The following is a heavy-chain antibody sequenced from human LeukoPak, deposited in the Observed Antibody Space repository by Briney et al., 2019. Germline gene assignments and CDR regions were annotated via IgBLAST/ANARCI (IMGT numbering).Heavy chain of an antibody. CDR2: IKSKTDGGTT. V-gene: IGHV3-15*01. CDR3: AKGVDTAMFYYYYMDV. D-gene: IGHD5-18*01. Sequence: GGSLRLSCAASGFTFSNAWMSWVRQAPGKGLEWVGRIKSKTDGGTTDYAAPVKGRFTISRDDSKNTLYLQMNSLKTEDTAVYYCAKGVDTAMFYYYYMDVWGKGTTVTVSS. J-gene: IGHJ6*03. CDR1: GFTFSNAW.